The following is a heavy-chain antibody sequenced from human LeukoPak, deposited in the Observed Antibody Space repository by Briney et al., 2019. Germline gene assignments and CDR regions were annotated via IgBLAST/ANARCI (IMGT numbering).Heavy chain of an antibody. CDR2: INHSGST. J-gene: IGHJ4*02. D-gene: IGHD3-10*01. V-gene: IGHV4-34*01. Sequence: SETLSLTCAVYGGSFSGYYWSWIRQPPGKGLEWIGEINHSGSTNYNPSLKSRVTISVDTPKNQFSLKLSSVTAADTAVYYCARGDENYYGSGSQDYWGQGTLVTVSS. CDR1: GGSFSGYY. CDR3: ARGDENYYGSGSQDY.